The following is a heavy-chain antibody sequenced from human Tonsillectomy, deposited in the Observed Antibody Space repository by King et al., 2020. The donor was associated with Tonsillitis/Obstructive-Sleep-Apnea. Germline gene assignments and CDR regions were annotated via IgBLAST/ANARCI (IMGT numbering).Heavy chain of an antibody. V-gene: IGHV3-48*02. Sequence: VQLVESGGGLVQPGGSLRLSCAASGFTFSSYSMNWVRQAPGKGLEWVSYISSSSTIYYADSVKGRFTISRDNAKNSLYLQMNSLRDEDTAVYYCATFITIFGVVIDDAFDIWGQGTMVTVSS. J-gene: IGHJ3*02. CDR2: ISSSSTI. D-gene: IGHD3-3*01. CDR1: GFTFSSYS. CDR3: ATFITIFGVVIDDAFDI.